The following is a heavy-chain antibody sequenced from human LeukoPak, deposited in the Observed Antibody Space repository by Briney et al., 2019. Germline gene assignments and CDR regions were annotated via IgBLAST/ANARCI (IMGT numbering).Heavy chain of an antibody. D-gene: IGHD5-12*01. CDR1: GDSISSSSSY. CDR3: ARVRMVATEFDY. CDR2: IYYSGST. J-gene: IGHJ4*02. V-gene: IGHV4-39*07. Sequence: SETLSLTCTVSGDSISSSSSYWGWIRQPPGKGLEWIGSIYYSGSTYYNTSLKSRVTISADTSKNQFSLKLSSVTAADTAVYYCARVRMVATEFDYWGQGTLVTVSS.